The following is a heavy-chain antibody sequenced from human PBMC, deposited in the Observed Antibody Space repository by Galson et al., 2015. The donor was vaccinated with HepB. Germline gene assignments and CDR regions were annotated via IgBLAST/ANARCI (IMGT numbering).Heavy chain of an antibody. V-gene: IGHV5-10-1*01. CDR2: IDPSDSYT. D-gene: IGHD3-22*01. J-gene: IGHJ3*02. CDR3: ARHGNRNTYYYDSSGYLGDAFDI. CDR1: GYSFTSYW. Sequence: QSGAEVKKPGESLRISCKGSGYSFTSYWISWVRQMPGKGLEWMGRIDPSDSYTNYSPSFQGHVTISADKSISTAYLQWSSLKASDTAMYYCARHGNRNTYYYDSSGYLGDAFDIWGQGTMVTVSS.